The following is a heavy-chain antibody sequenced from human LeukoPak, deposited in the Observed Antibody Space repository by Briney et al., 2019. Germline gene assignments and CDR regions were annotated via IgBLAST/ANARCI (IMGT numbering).Heavy chain of an antibody. V-gene: IGHV3-23*01. Sequence: GGSLRLSCAASGFTFSGYAMNWVRQAPGKGLEWVSGISGRGDSTYYADSVKGRFTISRDNSKNTLYLQMNSLRAEDTAVYYCARAASFTVNDAFDIWGQGTMVTVSS. CDR3: ARAASFTVNDAFDI. D-gene: IGHD4-17*01. CDR1: GFTFSGYA. CDR2: ISGRGDST. J-gene: IGHJ3*02.